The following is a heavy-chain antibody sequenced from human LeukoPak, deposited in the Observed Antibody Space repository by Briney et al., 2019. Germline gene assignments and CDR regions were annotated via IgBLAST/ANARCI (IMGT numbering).Heavy chain of an antibody. V-gene: IGHV4-39*01. D-gene: IGHD2-21*01. J-gene: IGHJ4*02. Sequence: PSETLSLTCTVSGGSISSSSYYWGWIRQPPGKGLEWIGSIYYSGSTYYNPSLKSRVTISGDTSKNQFSLKLSSVTAADTAVYYCARHVVVVSSFDYWGQGTLVTVSS. CDR2: IYYSGST. CDR1: GGSISSSSYY. CDR3: ARHVVVVSSFDY.